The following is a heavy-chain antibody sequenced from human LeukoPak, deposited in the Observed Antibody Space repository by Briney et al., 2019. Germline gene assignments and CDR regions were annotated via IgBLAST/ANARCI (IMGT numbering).Heavy chain of an antibody. V-gene: IGHV4-30-2*01. CDR1: GGSISSGDYS. Sequence: SETLSLTCAVSGGSISSGDYSWSWIRQPPGQGLEWIGYIYHSGSTYYNPSLKSRVTISVDRSKNQFSLKLSSVTAADTAVYYCARGTPPRLRELYYFDYWGQGTLVTVSS. D-gene: IGHD1-26*01. J-gene: IGHJ4*02. CDR2: IYHSGST. CDR3: ARGTPPRLRELYYFDY.